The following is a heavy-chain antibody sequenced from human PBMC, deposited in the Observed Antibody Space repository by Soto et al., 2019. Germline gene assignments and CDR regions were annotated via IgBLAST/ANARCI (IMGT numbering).Heavy chain of an antibody. V-gene: IGHV3-66*01. D-gene: IGHD2-15*01. J-gene: IGHJ4*02. CDR1: GLTVSSNY. CDR3: AGEAETCDC. CDR2: IYSGGSA. Sequence: EVQLVESGGGLVQPGGSLRLSCAVSGLTVSSNYMSWVRQAPGKGLEWVSVIYSGGSAYYADSVKGRFTISRDNSKNTRHIQMHSLRAEDTAVYYCAGEAETCDCWGQGTLVSVSS.